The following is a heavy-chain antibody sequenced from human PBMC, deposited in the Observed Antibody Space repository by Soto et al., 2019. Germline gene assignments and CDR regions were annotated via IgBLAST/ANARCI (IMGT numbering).Heavy chain of an antibody. D-gene: IGHD2-15*01. CDR1: GGSISGHY. V-gene: IGHV4-4*07. CDR2: IYSSGTT. Sequence: SETLSLTCTVSGGSISGHYWSWIRQPAGGGLEWIGRIYSSGTTNYNPSLKSRVTMSVDRSKNQFSLKLTSVTAADTAVYFCARDVGYCSGGYCYNWLDPWGQGNLVTVSS. J-gene: IGHJ5*02. CDR3: ARDVGYCSGGYCYNWLDP.